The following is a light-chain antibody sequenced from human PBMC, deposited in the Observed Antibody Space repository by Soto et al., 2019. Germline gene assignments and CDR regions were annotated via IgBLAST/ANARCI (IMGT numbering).Light chain of an antibody. CDR3: QQFYSYPLT. CDR2: ATS. J-gene: IGKJ3*01. CDR1: QDVSIY. Sequence: AIRMTQSPSSLSASTGDRVTITCRASQDVSIYLAWYQQKPGKAPKLLISATSALQNGVPSRFSGSGSATDSTLTISSMQPEDVATYYCQQFYSYPLTFGPGAKVDVK. V-gene: IGKV1-8*01.